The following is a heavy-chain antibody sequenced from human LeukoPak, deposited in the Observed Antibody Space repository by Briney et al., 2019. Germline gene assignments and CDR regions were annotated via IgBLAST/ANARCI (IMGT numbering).Heavy chain of an antibody. Sequence: SETLSLTCAVSVASISNYYWSCIRQAPGKGLEWILYISTSGSTNYNPSLKSRVSISLDTSNARFSLTLNFVTAADTAVYFCASPRTSSRYTFDYWGPGALVTVSS. CDR2: ISTSGST. CDR3: ASPRTSSRYTFDY. D-gene: IGHD2-8*01. J-gene: IGHJ4*02. V-gene: IGHV4-4*09. CDR1: VASISNYY.